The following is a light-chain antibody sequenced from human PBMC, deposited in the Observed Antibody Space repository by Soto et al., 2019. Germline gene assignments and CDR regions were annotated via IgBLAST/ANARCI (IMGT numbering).Light chain of an antibody. CDR2: TTN. CDR3: AAWDDSLNGHG. J-gene: IGLJ1*01. Sequence: QSVLTQPHSASGTPGQRVTISCSGSSCKIGTSSVHWFQQLPGTAPKLLISTTNQRPSGVPERFSGSKSGTSASPAISGLQSEDEADYYCAAWDDSLNGHGFGTGTKVTVL. V-gene: IGLV1-44*01. CDR1: SCKIGTSS.